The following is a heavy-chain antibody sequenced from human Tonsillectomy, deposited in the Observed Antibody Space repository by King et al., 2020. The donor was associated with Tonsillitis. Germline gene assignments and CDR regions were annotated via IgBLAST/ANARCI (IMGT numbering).Heavy chain of an antibody. CDR2: IYYSGST. V-gene: IGHV4-59*01. CDR3: ARRVGVYDFWSGYEYYFDY. J-gene: IGHJ4*02. Sequence: VQLQESGPGLVKPSETLSLTCTVSGGSISSYYWSWIRQPPGKGLEWIGYIYYSGSTTYNPSLKSRVTISVDTSKNQFSLKLSSVTAADTAVYYCARRVGVYDFWSGYEYYFDYWGQGTLVTVSS. CDR1: GGSISSYY. D-gene: IGHD3-3*01.